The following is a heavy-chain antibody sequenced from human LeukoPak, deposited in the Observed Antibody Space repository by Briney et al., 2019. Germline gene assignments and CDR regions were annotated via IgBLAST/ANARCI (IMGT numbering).Heavy chain of an antibody. D-gene: IGHD2-2*01. J-gene: IGHJ4*02. V-gene: IGHV4-34*01. CDR2: IYHSGST. CDR1: GGSFSGYY. Sequence: SETLSLTCAVYGGSFSGYYWSWIRQPPGKGLEWIGEIYHSGSTNYNPSLKSRVTISVDTSKNQFSLKLSSVTAADTAVYYCGRLTIARSRELDYWGQGTLVTVSS. CDR3: GRLTIARSRELDY.